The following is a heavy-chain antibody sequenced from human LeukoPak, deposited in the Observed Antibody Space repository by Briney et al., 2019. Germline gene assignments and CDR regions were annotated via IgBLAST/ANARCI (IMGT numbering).Heavy chain of an antibody. CDR3: AASRPYYDFWSGYYMDDAFDI. CDR1: GGTFSSYA. CDR2: IIPVLGIA. J-gene: IGHJ3*02. V-gene: IGHV1-69*04. Sequence: SVKVSCKASGGTFSSYAISWVRQVPGQGLEWMGRIIPVLGIANYAQKFQGRVTITADKSTSTAYMELSSLRSEGTAVYYCAASRPYYDFWSGYYMDDAFDIWGQGTMVTVSS. D-gene: IGHD3-3*01.